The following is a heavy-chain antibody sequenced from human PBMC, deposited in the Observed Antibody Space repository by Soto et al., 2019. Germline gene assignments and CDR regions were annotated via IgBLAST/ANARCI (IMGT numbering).Heavy chain of an antibody. CDR2: IWFDGSKK. J-gene: IGHJ6*02. CDR1: GFTFRSYG. V-gene: IGHV3-33*01. CDR3: ARDRLVPYGYGMDV. Sequence: QMQLVESGGGVVQPERSLRLSCAATGFTFRSYGIHWVRQAPGKGLEWVALIWFDGSKKYYVDYVKDRFAVSRDNSKKTLYLQMNSLRVEDTAVYYCARDRLVPYGYGMDVWGQGTTVTVSS. D-gene: IGHD2-2*01.